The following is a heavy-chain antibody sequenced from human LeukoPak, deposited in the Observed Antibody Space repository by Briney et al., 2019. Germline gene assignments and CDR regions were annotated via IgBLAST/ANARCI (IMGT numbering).Heavy chain of an antibody. J-gene: IGHJ3*02. V-gene: IGHV3-21*01. CDR3: ARYRFVVGATDSFDM. CDR1: GFTFSSYS. CDR2: ITSSSSYI. D-gene: IGHD1-26*01. Sequence: GGSLRLSCAASGFTFSSYSMNWDRQAPGKGREWVSSITSSSSYIYYAGSVKGRFTIPRDNAKNSLYLQMNSLRAEDTAVYYCARYRFVVGATDSFDMWGQGTTVTVSS.